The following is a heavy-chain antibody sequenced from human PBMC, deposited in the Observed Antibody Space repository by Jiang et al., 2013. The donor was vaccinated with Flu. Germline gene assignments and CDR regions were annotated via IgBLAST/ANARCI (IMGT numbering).Heavy chain of an antibody. D-gene: IGHD1-7*01. J-gene: IGHJ4*02. V-gene: IGHV1-18*01. CDR2: ISAYNGET. Sequence: GLEWMGWISAYNGETAYAXKIDDRVTMTIDTSTTTVYMELRNLRADDTAVYYCARGARITGTTVPVYWGQGTLVTVSS. CDR3: ARGARITGTTVPVY.